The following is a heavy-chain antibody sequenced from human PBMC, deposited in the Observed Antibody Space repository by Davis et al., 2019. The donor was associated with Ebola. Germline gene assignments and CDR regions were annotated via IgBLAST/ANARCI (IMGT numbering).Heavy chain of an antibody. Sequence: PGGSLRLSCAVSGFTFSSYAMSWVRQAPGKGLVWVSRINSDGSSTSYADSVKGRFTISRDNAKNTLYLQMNSLRAEDTDVYYCARELYGDYAYYYGMDVWGQGTTVTVSS. V-gene: IGHV3-74*01. D-gene: IGHD4-17*01. CDR3: ARELYGDYAYYYGMDV. CDR1: GFTFSSYA. CDR2: INSDGSST. J-gene: IGHJ6*02.